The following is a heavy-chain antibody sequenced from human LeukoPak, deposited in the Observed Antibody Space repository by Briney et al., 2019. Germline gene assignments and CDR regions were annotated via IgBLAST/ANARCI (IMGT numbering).Heavy chain of an antibody. CDR3: ARRPLYYYYYMDV. Sequence: SETLSLTCAVYGGSFSGYYWSWIRQPPGKGLEWIGEINHSGSTNYNPSLKSRVTISVDTSKNQFSLKLSSVTAADTAVYYCARRPLYYYYYMDVWGKGTTVTISS. J-gene: IGHJ6*03. D-gene: IGHD6-25*01. V-gene: IGHV4-34*01. CDR2: INHSGST. CDR1: GGSFSGYY.